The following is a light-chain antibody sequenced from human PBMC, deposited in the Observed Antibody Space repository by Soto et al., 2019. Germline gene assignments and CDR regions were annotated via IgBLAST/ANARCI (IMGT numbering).Light chain of an antibody. V-gene: IGKV1-6*01. J-gene: IGKJ4*01. CDR2: AAS. Sequence: AIQMTQSPSSLSASVGDRVTITCRASQGIRNDLGWYQQKPGKAPKLLIYAASSLQSGVPSRFSGSGSGTDFTLTISSLQPEDFATYYCLHDYTVGTFGGGTKVEIK. CDR3: LHDYTVGT. CDR1: QGIRND.